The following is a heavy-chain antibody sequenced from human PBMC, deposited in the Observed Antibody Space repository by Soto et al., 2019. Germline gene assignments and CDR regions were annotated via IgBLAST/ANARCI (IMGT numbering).Heavy chain of an antibody. D-gene: IGHD2-2*01. J-gene: IGHJ4*02. Sequence: QVQLVQSGAEVKKPGSSVKVSCKASGDTFMTYAGSWVRQAPGQGLEWMGGIIPIFGTAKYAQKFQGRVTITAYESTSKAYMELSSLRSEDTAVYYCARDPCISPTCYHSYLGQGTLVTASS. CDR3: ARDPCISPTCYHSY. CDR1: GDTFMTYA. CDR2: IIPIFGTA. V-gene: IGHV1-69*12.